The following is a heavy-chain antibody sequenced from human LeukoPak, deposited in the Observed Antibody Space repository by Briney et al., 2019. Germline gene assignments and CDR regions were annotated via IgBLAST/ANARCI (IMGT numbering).Heavy chain of an antibody. Sequence: GGSLRLSCTASGSMFRNSAMIWVRQAPGKGLEWVSSISGSGGSIYYADSVKGRFTISRDNSKNTLYLQMNSLRAEDTAVYYCARDWGIAEAWGQGTLVTVSS. CDR3: ARDWGIAEA. CDR1: GSMFRNSA. D-gene: IGHD6-19*01. CDR2: ISGSGGSI. V-gene: IGHV3-23*01. J-gene: IGHJ4*02.